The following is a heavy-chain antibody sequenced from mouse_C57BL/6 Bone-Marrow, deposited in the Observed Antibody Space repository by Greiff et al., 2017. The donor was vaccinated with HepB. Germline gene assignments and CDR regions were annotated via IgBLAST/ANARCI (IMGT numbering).Heavy chain of an antibody. CDR3: ASCAY. J-gene: IGHJ3*01. V-gene: IGHV1-50*01. Sequence: QVQLQQPGAELVKPGASVKLSCKASGYTFTSYWMQWVKQRPGQGLEWIGEIDPSDSYTNYNQKFKGKATLTVDTSSSTAYMQLSSLTSEDSAVYYCASCAYWGQGTLVTVSA. CDR1: GYTFTSYW. CDR2: IDPSDSYT.